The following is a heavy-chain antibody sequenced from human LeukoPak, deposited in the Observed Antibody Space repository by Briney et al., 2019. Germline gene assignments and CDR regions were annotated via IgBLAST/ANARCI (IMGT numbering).Heavy chain of an antibody. CDR2: IRYDGSDK. V-gene: IGHV3-30*02. J-gene: IGHJ4*02. Sequence: GGSLRLSCAASGFTFSSYGMHWVRQAPGKGLEWVAFIRYDGSDKFYADSVKGRFTISRDNSKNTLYLQMNSLRAEDTAVYYCARSPKDTAPYGYFDYWGQGTLVTVSS. D-gene: IGHD5-18*01. CDR3: ARSPKDTAPYGYFDY. CDR1: GFTFSSYG.